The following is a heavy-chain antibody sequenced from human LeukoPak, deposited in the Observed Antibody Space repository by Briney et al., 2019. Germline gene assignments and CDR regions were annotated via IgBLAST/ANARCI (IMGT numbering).Heavy chain of an antibody. J-gene: IGHJ6*02. V-gene: IGHV3-23*01. D-gene: IGHD2-15*01. CDR2: ISGSGGST. CDR1: GFTFSSYA. Sequence: PGGSLRLSCAASGFTFSSYAMSWVRQAPGKGLEWVLAISGSGGSTYYADSVKGRFTISRDNSKNTLYLQMNSLRAEDTAVYYCAKARAIVVVAAAKYYYGMDVWGQGTTVTVSS. CDR3: AKARAIVVVAAAKYYYGMDV.